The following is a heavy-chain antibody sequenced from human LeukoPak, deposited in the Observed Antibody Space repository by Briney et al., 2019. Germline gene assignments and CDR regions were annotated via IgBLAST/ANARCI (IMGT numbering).Heavy chain of an antibody. J-gene: IGHJ4*02. Sequence: ASVKVSCKASGYTFTGYYMHWVRQAPGQGLEWMGWMNPNSGNTGYAQKFQGRVTMTRNTSISTAYMELSSLRSEDTAVYYCARGSSYCSGGSCYGYWGQGTLVTVSS. CDR3: ARGSSYCSGGSCYGY. D-gene: IGHD2-15*01. CDR2: MNPNSGNT. V-gene: IGHV1-8*02. CDR1: GYTFTGYY.